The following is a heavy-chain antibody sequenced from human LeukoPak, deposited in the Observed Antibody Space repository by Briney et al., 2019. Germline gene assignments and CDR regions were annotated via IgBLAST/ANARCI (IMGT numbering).Heavy chain of an antibody. J-gene: IGHJ4*02. V-gene: IGHV3-74*01. Sequence: GGSLRLSCAASEFTFSSFWMHWVCQAPGKGLVWVSRVNNDGSSTIYADSVKGRFTISRDNAKNTLYLQMNSLRAEDTAVYYCARGGWGTALDYWGQGTLVTVSS. CDR2: VNNDGSST. CDR3: ARGGWGTALDY. CDR1: EFTFSSFW. D-gene: IGHD1-7*01.